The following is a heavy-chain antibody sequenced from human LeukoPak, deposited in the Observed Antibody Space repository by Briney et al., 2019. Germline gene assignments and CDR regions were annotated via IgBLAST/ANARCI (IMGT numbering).Heavy chain of an antibody. CDR3: AKTREYYYYYYMDV. D-gene: IGHD2-2*01. CDR2: ISGSGGST. CDR1: GFTFSSYA. J-gene: IGHJ6*03. Sequence: HAGGSLRLSCAASGFTFSSYAMSWVRQAPGKGLEWVSAISGSGGSTYYADSVKGRFTISRDNSKNTLYLQINSLRAEDKAVYYCAKTREYYYYYYMDVWGKGTTVIVSS. V-gene: IGHV3-23*01.